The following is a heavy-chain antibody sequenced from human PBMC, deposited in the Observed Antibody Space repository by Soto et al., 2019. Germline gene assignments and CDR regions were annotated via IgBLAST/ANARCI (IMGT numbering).Heavy chain of an antibody. Sequence: QVQLVQSGAEVKKPGASVKVSCKASGYTFTSYDINWVRQATGQGLEWMGWMNPNSGNTGYAQKFKGRVTMTRTTSISTAYMELSSLRSEDPAVYYCASTGFLGWLLPHFDYDGMDVWGQGTTVTVSS. V-gene: IGHV1-8*01. CDR3: ASTGFLGWLLPHFDYDGMDV. CDR1: GYTFTSYD. CDR2: MNPNSGNT. J-gene: IGHJ6*02. D-gene: IGHD3-3*01.